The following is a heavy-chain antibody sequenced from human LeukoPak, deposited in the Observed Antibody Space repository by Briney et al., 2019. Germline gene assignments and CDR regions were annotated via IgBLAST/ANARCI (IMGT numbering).Heavy chain of an antibody. CDR1: GGTFSSYA. V-gene: IGHV7-4-1*02. D-gene: IGHD5-18*01. J-gene: IGHJ5*02. CDR3: ARELPQWIQLWFSPWFDP. CDR2: INTNTGNP. Sequence: ASVKVSCKASGGTFSSYAISWVRQAPGQGLEWMGWINTNTGNPTYAQGFTGRFVFSLDTSVSTAYLQISSLKAEDTAVYYCARELPQWIQLWFSPWFDPWGQGTLVTVSS.